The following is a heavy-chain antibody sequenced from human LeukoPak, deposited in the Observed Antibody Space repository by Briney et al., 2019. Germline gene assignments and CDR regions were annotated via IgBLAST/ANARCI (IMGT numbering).Heavy chain of an antibody. CDR3: ARAYSSSSPVDY. CDR1: GGSISSGGYF. V-gene: IGHV4-31*03. D-gene: IGHD6-6*01. CDR2: IYYSGST. Sequence: PSQTLSLTCTVSGGSISSGGYFWSWIRQHPGKGLEWIGYIYYSGSTYYNPSLKSRVTISVDTSKNQFSLKLSSVTAADTAVYYCARAYSSSSPVDYWGQGTLVTVSS. J-gene: IGHJ4*02.